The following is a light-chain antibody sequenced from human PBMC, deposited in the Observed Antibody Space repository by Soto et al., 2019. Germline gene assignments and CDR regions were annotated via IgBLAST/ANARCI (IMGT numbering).Light chain of an antibody. J-gene: IGKJ1*01. Sequence: EIVMTQSPATLSVSPGERATLSCRASQSLSGNLAWYQQKPGQAPRILIYRASTRATGVPARFSASGSGTEFTVTISSLQSEDSAVYYCHQYSNWPPWTFGPGTKVEIK. CDR3: HQYSNWPPWT. V-gene: IGKV3-15*01. CDR2: RAS. CDR1: QSLSGN.